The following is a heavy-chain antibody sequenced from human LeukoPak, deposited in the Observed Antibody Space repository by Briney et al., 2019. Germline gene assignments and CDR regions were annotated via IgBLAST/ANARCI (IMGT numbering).Heavy chain of an antibody. CDR2: ISSTGNTI. CDR1: GFTFSSYA. V-gene: IGHV3-48*03. Sequence: GGSLRLSCAASGFTFSSYAMSWVRQAPGKGLEWVSYISSTGNTIYYADSMRGRFTISRDNAKNSLYLQMNSLRAEDTAIYYCARGTSTFGYWGQGTLVTVSS. J-gene: IGHJ4*02. CDR3: ARGTSTFGY. D-gene: IGHD2-2*01.